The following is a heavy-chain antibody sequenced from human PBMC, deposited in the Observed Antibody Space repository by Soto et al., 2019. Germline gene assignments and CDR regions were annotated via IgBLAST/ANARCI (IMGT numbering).Heavy chain of an antibody. J-gene: IGHJ4*02. Sequence: GGSLRLSCSAYGFAFSTYEMHWVRQAPGKGLEYVSAISSNGGTTYYADSVKGRFTISRDNSKNTLYLQIGSLRAEDTAVYYCVKRSGYSRGWYADWGQGTPVTVSS. CDR1: GFAFSTYE. CDR3: VKRSGYSRGWYAD. CDR2: ISSNGGTT. D-gene: IGHD6-19*01. V-gene: IGHV3-64D*08.